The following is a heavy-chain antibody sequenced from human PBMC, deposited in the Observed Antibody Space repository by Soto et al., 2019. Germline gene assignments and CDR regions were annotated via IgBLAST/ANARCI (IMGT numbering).Heavy chain of an antibody. CDR1: GGSISSYY. CDR3: ARGLHRQQLDN. Sequence: SETLSLTCTVSGGSISSYYCTWIRQPAGKGLEWIGRIYTSGSTNYNPSLKSRVTMSVDTSKNQFSLKLSSVTAADTAVYYCARGLHRQQLDNWGQGTLVTVSS. V-gene: IGHV4-4*07. J-gene: IGHJ4*02. CDR2: IYTSGST. D-gene: IGHD6-13*01.